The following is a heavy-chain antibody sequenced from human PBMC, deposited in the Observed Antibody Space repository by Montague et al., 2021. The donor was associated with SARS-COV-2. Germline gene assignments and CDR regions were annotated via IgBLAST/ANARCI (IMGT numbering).Heavy chain of an antibody. Sequence: CAISGDSVFPHSAARSWFRQSPSRGLEWLGWTYHRSKWYLDYAVAVKGRITINADTSRNQFSLQLNSVTPEDTAVYYCARAPYSSGFYGMDVWGQGTTVTVSS. D-gene: IGHD3-22*01. J-gene: IGHJ6*02. V-gene: IGHV6-1*01. CDR2: TYHRSKWYL. CDR3: ARAPYSSGFYGMDV. CDR1: GDSVFPHSAA.